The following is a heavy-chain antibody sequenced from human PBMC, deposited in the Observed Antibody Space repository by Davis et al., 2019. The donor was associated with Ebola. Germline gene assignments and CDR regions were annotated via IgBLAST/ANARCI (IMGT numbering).Heavy chain of an antibody. J-gene: IGHJ6*02. D-gene: IGHD6-6*01. Sequence: ASVKVSCKASGYTFTSYGISWVRQAPGQGLEWMGWISAYNGNTNYAQKLQGRVTMTTDTSTSTAYMELRSLRSDDTAVYYCARDNIAARPAYYYGMDVWGQGTTVTVSS. CDR1: GYTFTSYG. CDR3: ARDNIAARPAYYYGMDV. V-gene: IGHV1-18*01. CDR2: ISAYNGNT.